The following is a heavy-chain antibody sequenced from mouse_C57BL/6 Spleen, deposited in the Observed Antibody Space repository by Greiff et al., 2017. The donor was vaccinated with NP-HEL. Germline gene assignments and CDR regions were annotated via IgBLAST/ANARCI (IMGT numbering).Heavy chain of an antibody. D-gene: IGHD1-1*01. V-gene: IGHV1-26*01. J-gene: IGHJ4*01. CDR1: GYTFTDYY. Sequence: VQLQQSGPELVKPGASVKISCKASGYTFTDYYMNWVKQSHGKSLEWIGDINPNNGGTSYNQKFKGKATLTVDKSSSTAYMELRSLTSEDSAVYYCARGDYGSSYVAMDYWGQGTSVTVSS. CDR2: INPNNGGT. CDR3: ARGDYGSSYVAMDY.